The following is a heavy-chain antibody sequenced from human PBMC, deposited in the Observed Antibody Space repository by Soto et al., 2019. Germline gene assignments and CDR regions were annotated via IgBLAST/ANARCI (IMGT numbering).Heavy chain of an antibody. CDR2: ISYDGSTK. J-gene: IGHJ6*02. D-gene: IGHD2-2*01. Sequence: QVQLVESGGGVVQPGRSLRLSCAASGFTFSIYGMHWVRQAPGKGLEWVALISYDGSTKFYADSVKGRFTISRDNSKSTLNLEMKSLSAEDTAVYFCSKDAKKYHYYNHGMDVWGQGTTVIVSS. V-gene: IGHV3-30*18. CDR1: GFTFSIYG. CDR3: SKDAKKYHYYNHGMDV.